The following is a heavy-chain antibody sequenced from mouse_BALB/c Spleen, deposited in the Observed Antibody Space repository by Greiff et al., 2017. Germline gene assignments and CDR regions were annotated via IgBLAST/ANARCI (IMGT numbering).Heavy chain of an antibody. CDR3: ASYYGYVKFAY. D-gene: IGHD1-2*01. J-gene: IGHJ3*01. Sequence: VQLQQSGAELAKPGASVKMSCKASGYTFTSYWMHWVKQRPGQGLEWIGYINPSTGYTEYNQKFKDKATLTADKSSSTAYMQLSSLTSEDSAVYYCASYYGYVKFAYWGQGTLVTVSA. CDR2: INPSTGYT. V-gene: IGHV1-7*01. CDR1: GYTFTSYW.